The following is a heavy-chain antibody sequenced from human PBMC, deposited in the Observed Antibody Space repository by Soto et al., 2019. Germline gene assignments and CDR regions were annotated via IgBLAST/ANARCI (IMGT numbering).Heavy chain of an antibody. CDR3: AREEWNYVYYYYYYGMDV. V-gene: IGHV3-48*03. Sequence: GGSLRLSCAASGFTFSSYEMNWVRQAPGKGLEWVSYISSSGSTIYYADSVKGRFTISRDNAKNSLYLQMNSLRAEDTAVYYCAREEWNYVYYYYYYGMDVWGQGTTVTVYS. CDR2: ISSSGSTI. CDR1: GFTFSSYE. J-gene: IGHJ6*02. D-gene: IGHD1-7*01.